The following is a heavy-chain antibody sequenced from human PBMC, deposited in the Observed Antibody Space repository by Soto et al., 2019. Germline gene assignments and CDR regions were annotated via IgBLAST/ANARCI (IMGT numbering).Heavy chain of an antibody. V-gene: IGHV1-18*01. CDR1: GYTFTSFG. CDR3: ARGGTPIDY. CDR2: ISAYNGNT. D-gene: IGHD3-16*01. Sequence: QVQLVQSGAEVKKPGASVKVSCKASGYTFTSFGISWVRQAPGQGLEWMGWISAYNGNTNYAQNFQGRVTMTAATSASPASMGLRSLRSEDTAVYYCARGGTPIDYLGQGTLVTVSS. J-gene: IGHJ4*02.